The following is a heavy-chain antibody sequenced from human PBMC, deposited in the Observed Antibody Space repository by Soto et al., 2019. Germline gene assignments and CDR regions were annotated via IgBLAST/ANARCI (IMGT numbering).Heavy chain of an antibody. CDR3: ARDLWVEPELYYYGMDV. J-gene: IGHJ6*02. D-gene: IGHD1-1*01. CDR1: GDSISSTDYY. Sequence: SETLSLTCTVSGDSISSTDYYWSWIRQTPGKGLEWIGHIFYSGTTYYNPSLKSRLTISVDTSKNHFSLRLTSVTAADTAVYYCARDLWVEPELYYYGMDVWGQGTTVT. V-gene: IGHV4-30-4*01. CDR2: IFYSGTT.